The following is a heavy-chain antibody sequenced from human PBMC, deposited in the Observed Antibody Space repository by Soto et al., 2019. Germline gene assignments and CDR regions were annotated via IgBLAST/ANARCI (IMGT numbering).Heavy chain of an antibody. CDR1: GGSISSSSYY. V-gene: IGHV4-39*01. CDR3: ARNPHRYSYGYRYNWFDP. Sequence: SETLSLTCTVSGGSISSSSYYWGWIRQPPGKGLEWIGSIYYSGSTYYNPSLKSRVTISVDTSKNQFSLKLSSVTAADTAVYYCARNPHRYSYGYRYNWFDPWGQGTLVTVSS. J-gene: IGHJ5*02. CDR2: IYYSGST. D-gene: IGHD5-18*01.